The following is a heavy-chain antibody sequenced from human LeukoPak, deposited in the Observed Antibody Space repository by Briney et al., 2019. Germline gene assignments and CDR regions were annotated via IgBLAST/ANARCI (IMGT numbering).Heavy chain of an antibody. V-gene: IGHV1-69*04. CDR2: IIPILGIA. J-gene: IGHJ4*02. CDR1: GGTFSSYA. D-gene: IGHD2-2*01. Sequence: ASVKVSCKASGGTFSSYAISWVRQAPGQGLEWMGRIIPILGIANYAQQFQGRVTITADKSTSAAYMELSSLRSEDTAVYYCASGEGSMVVVSAAMSGTLDYWGQGTLVTVSS. CDR3: ASGEGSMVVVSAAMSGTLDY.